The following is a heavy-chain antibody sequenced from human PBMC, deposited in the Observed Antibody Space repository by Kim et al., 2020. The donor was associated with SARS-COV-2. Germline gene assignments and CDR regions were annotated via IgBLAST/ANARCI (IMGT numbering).Heavy chain of an antibody. Sequence: GGSLRLSCAASGFTFSSYGMHWVRQAPGKGLEWVAVIWYDGSNKYYADSVKGRFTISRDNSKNTLYLQMNSLRAEDTAVYYCARVGQQTPGGFDPWGQGTLVTVSS. CDR2: IWYDGSNK. J-gene: IGHJ5*02. V-gene: IGHV3-33*01. D-gene: IGHD6-13*01. CDR1: GFTFSSYG. CDR3: ARVGQQTPGGFDP.